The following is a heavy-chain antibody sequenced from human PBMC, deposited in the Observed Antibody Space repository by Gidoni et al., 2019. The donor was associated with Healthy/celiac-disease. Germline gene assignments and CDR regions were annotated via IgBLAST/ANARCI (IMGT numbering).Heavy chain of an antibody. CDR3: AREPGVTFYYYYYYMDV. V-gene: IGHV3-30-3*01. CDR1: GFPFSSYA. CDR2: ISYDGSNK. D-gene: IGHD5-18*01. J-gene: IGHJ6*03. Sequence: QVQLVESGGGVVQPGRSLRLSCAASGFPFSSYAMHWVRQAPGKGREWVAVISYDGSNKYYADSVKGRFTTSRDNSKNTLYLQMNSLRAEDTAVYYCAREPGVTFYYYYYYMDVWGKGTTVTVSS.